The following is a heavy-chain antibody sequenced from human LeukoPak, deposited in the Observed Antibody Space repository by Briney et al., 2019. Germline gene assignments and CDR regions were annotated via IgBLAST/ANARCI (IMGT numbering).Heavy chain of an antibody. CDR3: ARHWPHSGSFDYFDY. CDR1: GGSISSSSYS. V-gene: IGHV4-39*01. D-gene: IGHD1-26*01. Sequence: SETLSLTCTVSGGSISSSSYSWGWIRQPPGKGLESIGSIYYSGSTYYNPSLKSRVTISVDTSKNQFSLKLSSVTAADTAVYYCARHWPHSGSFDYFDYWGQGTLVTVSS. CDR2: IYYSGST. J-gene: IGHJ4*02.